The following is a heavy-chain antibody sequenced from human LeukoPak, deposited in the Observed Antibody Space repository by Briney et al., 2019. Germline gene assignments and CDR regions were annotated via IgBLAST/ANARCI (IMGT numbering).Heavy chain of an antibody. Sequence: GGSLRLSCAAPGFTFSSYAMSWVRQAPGKGLEWVAVMSNDGSIKKYANSVKGRFTISRDNSKSMLYLQMDSLRAEDTAVYYCAREFTIFGVVIQRYDAFDVWGQGTMVTVSS. J-gene: IGHJ3*01. D-gene: IGHD3-3*01. V-gene: IGHV3-30-3*01. CDR1: GFTFSSYA. CDR2: MSNDGSIK. CDR3: AREFTIFGVVIQRYDAFDV.